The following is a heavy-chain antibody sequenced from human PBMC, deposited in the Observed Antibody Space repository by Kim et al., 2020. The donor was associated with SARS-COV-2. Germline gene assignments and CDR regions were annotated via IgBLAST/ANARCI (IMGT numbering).Heavy chain of an antibody. CDR1: GFTFSSYE. D-gene: IGHD3-10*01. Sequence: GGSLRLSCAASGFTFSSYEMNWVRQAPGKGLEWVSYISSSGSTIYYADSVKGRFTISRDKAKNSLYLQMNSLRAEDTAVYYCARGGILWFGELLPAYYYYYGMDVWGQGTTVTVSS. J-gene: IGHJ6*02. CDR3: ARGGILWFGELLPAYYYYYGMDV. V-gene: IGHV3-48*03. CDR2: ISSSGSTI.